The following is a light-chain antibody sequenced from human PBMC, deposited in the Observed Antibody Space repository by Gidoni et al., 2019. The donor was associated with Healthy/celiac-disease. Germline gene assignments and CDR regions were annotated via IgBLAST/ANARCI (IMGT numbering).Light chain of an antibody. J-gene: IGLJ3*02. CDR3: AAWDDSLNGLWV. V-gene: IGLV1-44*01. CDR1: SSNLGRNT. CDR2: SNN. Sequence: QPVLTQPPSASGTPGQRVTISCSGRSSNLGRNTVKCYQRLPGTAPKLLIYSNNQRPSGVPDRFSGSKSGTSASLAISGLQSEDEADYYCAAWDDSLNGLWVFGGGTKLTVL.